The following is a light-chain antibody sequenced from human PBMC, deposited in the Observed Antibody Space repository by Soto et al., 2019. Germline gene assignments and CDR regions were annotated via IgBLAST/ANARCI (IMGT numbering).Light chain of an antibody. Sequence: QSVVTQPPSASGTPGQRVTISCSGSSSNIGSNTVKWYQHLPGTAPKLLIYTNNQRPSGVPDRFSGSKSGTSASLAISGLQSEDEADYYCATLDDSLNGRVFGGGTKLTVL. CDR2: TNN. V-gene: IGLV1-44*01. J-gene: IGLJ2*01. CDR3: ATLDDSLNGRV. CDR1: SSNIGSNT.